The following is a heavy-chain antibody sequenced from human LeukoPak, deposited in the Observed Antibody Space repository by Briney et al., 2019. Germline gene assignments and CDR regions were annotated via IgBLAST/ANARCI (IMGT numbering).Heavy chain of an antibody. CDR1: GFIFSSYW. CDR3: ARTKWTGQ. D-gene: IGHD1-14*01. CDR2: IKQGGREK. J-gene: IGHJ4*02. Sequence: GGSLRLSCAASGFIFSSYWMSWVRQAPGKGLEGVANIKQGGREKYYVDSVKGRFTISRDNAKYSLYLQMNSLRAEDTAVYYCARTKWTGQGGQGTLVTVSS. V-gene: IGHV3-7*01.